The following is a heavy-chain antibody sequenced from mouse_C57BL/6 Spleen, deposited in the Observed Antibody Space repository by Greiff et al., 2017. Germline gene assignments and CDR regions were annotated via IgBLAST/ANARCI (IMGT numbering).Heavy chain of an antibody. Sequence: VQLKESGPELVKPGASVKIPCKASGYTFTDYNMDWVKQSHGKSLEWIGDINPNNGGTIYNQKFKGKATLTVDKSSSTAYMELRSLTSEDTAVYYCARDDYDYPFAYWGQGTLVTVSA. D-gene: IGHD2-4*01. CDR2: INPNNGGT. J-gene: IGHJ3*01. CDR1: GYTFTDYN. CDR3: ARDDYDYPFAY. V-gene: IGHV1-18*01.